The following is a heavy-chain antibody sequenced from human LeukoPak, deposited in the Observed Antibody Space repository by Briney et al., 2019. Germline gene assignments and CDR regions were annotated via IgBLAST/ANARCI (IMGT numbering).Heavy chain of an antibody. CDR3: ARDLAVAGPGAFDI. Sequence: GGSLRLSCAASGFTFSSYWMHWVRQAPGKGLVWVSRINSDGSSTSYADSVKGRFSISRDNSKNTLYLQMNSLRAEDTAVYYCARDLAVAGPGAFDIWGQGTMVTVSS. CDR1: GFTFSSYW. J-gene: IGHJ3*02. CDR2: INSDGSST. D-gene: IGHD6-19*01. V-gene: IGHV3-74*01.